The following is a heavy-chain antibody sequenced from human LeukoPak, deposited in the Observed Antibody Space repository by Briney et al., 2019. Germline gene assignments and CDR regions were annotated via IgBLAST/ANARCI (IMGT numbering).Heavy chain of an antibody. V-gene: IGHV1-18*01. CDR2: ISAYNGNT. D-gene: IGHD6-19*01. CDR1: GYTFTSYG. J-gene: IGHJ6*03. Sequence: ASVKVSCKASGYTFTSYGISWVRQAPGQGLEWMGWISAYNGNTNYAQKLQGRVTMTTDTSTSTAYMELRSLRSDDTAVYYCARGGRRFSSGWYRDYYYMDVWGKGTTVTVSS. CDR3: ARGGRRFSSGWYRDYYYMDV.